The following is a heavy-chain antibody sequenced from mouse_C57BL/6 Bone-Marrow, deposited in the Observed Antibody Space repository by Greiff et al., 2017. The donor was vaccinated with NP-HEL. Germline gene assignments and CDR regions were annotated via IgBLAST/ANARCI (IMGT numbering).Heavy chain of an antibody. Sequence: EVKVVESGEGLVKPGGSLKLSCAASGFTFSSYAMSWVRQTPEKRLEWVAYISRGGDYIYYADTVKGRFTISRDNARNTLYLQMSSLKSEDTAMYYCTRAGSSSYAMDYWGQGTSVTVSS. D-gene: IGHD1-1*01. CDR1: GFTFSSYA. CDR2: ISRGGDYI. J-gene: IGHJ4*01. CDR3: TRAGSSSYAMDY. V-gene: IGHV5-9-1*02.